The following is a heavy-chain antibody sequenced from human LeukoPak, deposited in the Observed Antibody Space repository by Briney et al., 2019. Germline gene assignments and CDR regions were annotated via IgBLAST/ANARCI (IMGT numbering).Heavy chain of an antibody. CDR1: GFTFDDYG. CDR2: INWNGGST. V-gene: IGHV3-20*04. D-gene: IGHD3-10*01. J-gene: IGHJ6*03. Sequence: PGGSLRLSCAASGFTFDDYGMSWVRQAPGKGLEWVSGINWNGGSTGYADSVKGRFTISRDNAKSSLYLQMNSLRAEDTALYYCARVEHYGSGSYHYYYYYYMDVWGKGTTVTVSS. CDR3: ARVEHYGSGSYHYYYYYYMDV.